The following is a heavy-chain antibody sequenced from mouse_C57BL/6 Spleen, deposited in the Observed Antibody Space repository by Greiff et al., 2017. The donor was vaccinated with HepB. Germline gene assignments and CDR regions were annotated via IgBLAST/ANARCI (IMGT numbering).Heavy chain of an antibody. D-gene: IGHD2-5*01. CDR1: GFNIKDDN. J-gene: IGHJ3*01. CDR3: TPAYYSNYFAY. Sequence: EVQLQQSGAELVRPGASVKLSCTASGFNIKDDNMHWVKQRPEQGLEWIGWIDPENGDTEYASKFQGKATITADTSSNTAYLQLSSLTSEDTAVYYCTPAYYSNYFAYWGQGTLVTVSA. CDR2: IDPENGDT. V-gene: IGHV14-4*01.